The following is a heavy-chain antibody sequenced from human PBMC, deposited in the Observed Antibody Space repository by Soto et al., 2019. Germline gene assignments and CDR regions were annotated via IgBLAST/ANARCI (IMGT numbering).Heavy chain of an antibody. V-gene: IGHV4-59*01. D-gene: IGHD3-10*01. CDR3: ARGLRGLYYYYYYGMDV. CDR2: IYYSGST. J-gene: IGHJ6*02. Sequence: SETLSLTCTVSGGSISSYYWIWIRQPPGKGLEWIGYIYYSGSTNYNPSLKSRVTISVDTSKNQFPLKLSSVTAADTAVYYCARGLRGLYYYYYYGMDVWGQGTTVTVSS. CDR1: GGSISSYY.